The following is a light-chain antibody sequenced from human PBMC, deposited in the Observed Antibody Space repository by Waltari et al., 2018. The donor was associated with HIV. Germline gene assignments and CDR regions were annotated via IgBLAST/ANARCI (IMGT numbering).Light chain of an antibody. V-gene: IGLV1-44*01. Sequence: QSVLTQPPSLSGTPGQRVTISCSGRSSNNSRNTLLWYQQRPGTAPKHLIYSNDQRPSGVPDRFSGSKSGTSVSLAISGLQSEDEADYYCATWDDGLNGWMFGGGTKLTVL. CDR2: SND. CDR3: ATWDDGLNGWM. CDR1: SSNNSRNT. J-gene: IGLJ3*02.